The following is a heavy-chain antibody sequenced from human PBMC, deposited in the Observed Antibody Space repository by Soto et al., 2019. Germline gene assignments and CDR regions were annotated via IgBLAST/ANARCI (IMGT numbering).Heavy chain of an antibody. CDR3: ARVRGVTVDY. CDR1: GYSISGGGSS. Sequence: QLQLQESGSGLVKPSQTLSLTCAVSGYSISGGGSSWSWIRQPPGKGLEWIGCISHSGSNYFNPSLKSRVTISFEMSKSQFSLKLSSVTAADTAVYYCARVRGVTVDYWGQGTLVTVSS. V-gene: IGHV4-30-2*01. CDR2: ISHSGSN. J-gene: IGHJ4*02. D-gene: IGHD3-10*01.